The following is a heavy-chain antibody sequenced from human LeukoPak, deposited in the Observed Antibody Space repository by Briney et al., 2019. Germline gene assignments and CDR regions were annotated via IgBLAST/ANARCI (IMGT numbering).Heavy chain of an antibody. V-gene: IGHV1-69*06. Sequence: SVKVSCKASGGTFSSYAISWVRQAPGQGLEWMGGIIPIFGTANYAQKFQGRVTITADKSTSTAYMELSSLRSEDTAVYYCARGGRFLEWLLFLDYWGQGTLVTVSS. CDR2: IIPIFGTA. CDR3: ARGGRFLEWLLFLDY. D-gene: IGHD3-3*01. CDR1: GGTFSSYA. J-gene: IGHJ4*02.